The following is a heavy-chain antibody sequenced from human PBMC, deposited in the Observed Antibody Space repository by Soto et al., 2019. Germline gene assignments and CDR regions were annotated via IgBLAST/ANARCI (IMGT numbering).Heavy chain of an antibody. CDR2: ISYDGSNK. CDR1: GITFSSYG. J-gene: IGHJ4*02. D-gene: IGHD3-22*01. Sequence: QVQLVESGGGVVQPGRSLRLSCAASGITFSSYGMHWVRQAPGKGLEWVALISYDGSNKYYADSVKGRFTISRDNSKNTLYLQMNGLRAEDTAVYYCAKDRFRVTMKPMVTSHCDYWGQGTLVTVSS. V-gene: IGHV3-30*18. CDR3: AKDRFRVTMKPMVTSHCDY.